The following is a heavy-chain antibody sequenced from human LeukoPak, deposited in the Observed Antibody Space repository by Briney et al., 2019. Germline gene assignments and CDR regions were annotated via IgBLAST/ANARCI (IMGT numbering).Heavy chain of an antibody. CDR1: GFTFSSYW. J-gene: IGHJ4*02. CDR3: ARDGDSSGYYVNFDY. D-gene: IGHD3-22*01. V-gene: IGHV3-74*01. CDR2: INSDGSST. Sequence: GGSLRLSCAASGFTFSSYWMHWVRQAPGKGLVWVSRINSDGSSTSYADSVKGRFTISRDNAKNTLYLEMNSLRAEDTAVYYCARDGDSSGYYVNFDYWGQGTLVTVSS.